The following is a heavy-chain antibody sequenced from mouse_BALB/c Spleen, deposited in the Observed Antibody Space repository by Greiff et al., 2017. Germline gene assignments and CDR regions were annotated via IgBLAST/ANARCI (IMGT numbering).Heavy chain of an antibody. CDR3: ARWWLLRLDV. D-gene: IGHD2-3*01. V-gene: IGHV1-85*01. CDR1: GYTFTSYD. Sequence: QVQLKQSGAELVKPGASVKLSCKASGYTFTSYDINWVRQRPEQGLEWIGCIFPGDGSTKYNEKFKGKATLTTDKSSSTAYMQLSRLTSEDSAVYFCARWWLLRLDVWGAGTTVTVSS. J-gene: IGHJ1*01. CDR2: IFPGDGST.